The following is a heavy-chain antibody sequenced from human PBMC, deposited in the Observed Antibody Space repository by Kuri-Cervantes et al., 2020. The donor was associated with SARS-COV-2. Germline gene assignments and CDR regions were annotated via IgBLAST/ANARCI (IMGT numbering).Heavy chain of an antibody. CDR3: ARDPRFLEWLDYFDY. Sequence: GGSLRLSCAASGFTFSSYGMHWVRQAPGKGLEWVAVISYDGSNKYYADSVKGRFTISRDNAKNSLYLQMNSLRAEDTAVYYCARDPRFLEWLDYFDYWGQGTLVTVSS. D-gene: IGHD3-3*01. CDR2: ISYDGSNK. V-gene: IGHV3-30*03. CDR1: GFTFSSYG. J-gene: IGHJ4*02.